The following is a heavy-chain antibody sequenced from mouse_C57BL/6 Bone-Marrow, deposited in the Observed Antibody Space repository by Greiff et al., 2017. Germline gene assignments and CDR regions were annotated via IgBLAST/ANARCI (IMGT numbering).Heavy chain of an antibody. CDR3: AREGATMVHYYAMDY. J-gene: IGHJ4*01. V-gene: IGHV1-81*01. Sequence: VQRVESGAELARPGASVKLSCKASGYTFTSYGISWVKQRTGQGLEWIGEIYPRSGNTYYNEKFKGKATLTADKSSSTAYMELRSLTSEDSAVYFCAREGATMVHYYAMDYWGQGTSVTVSS. CDR2: IYPRSGNT. CDR1: GYTFTSYG. D-gene: IGHD2-1*01.